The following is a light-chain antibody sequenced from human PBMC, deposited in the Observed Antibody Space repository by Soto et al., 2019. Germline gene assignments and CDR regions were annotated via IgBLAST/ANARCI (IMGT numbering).Light chain of an antibody. CDR2: DAS. CDR1: QSVRNNY. CDR3: QQYGSTPLT. Sequence: EIVLTQSPGTLSLSPGERDTLSCRASQSVRNNYLAWYQQKPGQAPRFLIYDASSRATGIPDRFSGSGSGTDFTLTISRLEPEDFAVYYCQQYGSTPLTFGGGTKVDIK. V-gene: IGKV3-20*01. J-gene: IGKJ4*01.